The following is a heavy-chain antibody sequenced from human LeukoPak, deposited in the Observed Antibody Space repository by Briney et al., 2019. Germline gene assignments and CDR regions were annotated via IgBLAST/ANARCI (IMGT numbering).Heavy chain of an antibody. CDR2: INPNSGGT. V-gene: IGHV1-2*02. CDR3: ARDGEYCSSTSCYGHYYYYMDV. J-gene: IGHJ6*03. CDR1: GYTFTGYY. D-gene: IGHD2-2*01. Sequence: ASVKVSCKASGYTFTGYYMHWVRQAPGQGLEWMGWINPNSGGTNYAQKFQGRVTMTRDTSISTAYMELSRLRSDDTAVYYCARDGEYCSSTSCYGHYYYYMDVWGKGITDTASS.